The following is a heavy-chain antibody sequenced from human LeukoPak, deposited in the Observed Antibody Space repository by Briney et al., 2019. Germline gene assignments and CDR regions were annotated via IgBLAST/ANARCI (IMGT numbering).Heavy chain of an antibody. J-gene: IGHJ6*02. CDR3: AKGQKSSGSLYYAMDV. Sequence: GGSLRLSCAASGFNFDDYAMHWVRQAPGKGLEGVSGLSWNSGSVGYADSVKGRFTISRDNAKNSLFLQMNRLRAEDTALYYCAKGQKSSGSLYYAMDVWGQGTTVTVSS. D-gene: IGHD3-10*01. CDR2: LSWNSGSV. V-gene: IGHV3-9*01. CDR1: GFNFDDYA.